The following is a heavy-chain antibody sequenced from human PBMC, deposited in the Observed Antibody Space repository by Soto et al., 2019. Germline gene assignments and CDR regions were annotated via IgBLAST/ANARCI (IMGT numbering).Heavy chain of an antibody. J-gene: IGHJ6*02. CDR2: TYYRSKWYN. CDR3: ARGYSSSWYGDYYYYGMDV. CDR1: GDSVSSNSAA. Sequence: QVQLQQSGPGLVKPSQTLSLTCAISGDSVSSNSAAWNWIRQSPSRGLEWLGRTYYRSKWYNDYAVSVKSRITINPDTSKNQFSLQLNSVTPEDTAVYYCARGYSSSWYGDYYYYGMDVWGQGTTFTVSS. D-gene: IGHD6-13*01. V-gene: IGHV6-1*01.